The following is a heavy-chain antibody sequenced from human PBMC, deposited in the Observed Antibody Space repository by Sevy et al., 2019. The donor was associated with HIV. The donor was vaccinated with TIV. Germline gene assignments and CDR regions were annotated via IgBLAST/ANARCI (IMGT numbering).Heavy chain of an antibody. CDR1: GFIFNSYW. V-gene: IGHV3-7*01. CDR3: ASEYSFAAFFDY. D-gene: IGHD5-12*01. Sequence: GGSLRLSCEGSGFIFNSYWMSWVRQAPGKGLEWVANIKEDGSEENYVDSVKGRSTISRDNAKNSVYLEMNSLRVEDTAVYFCASEYSFAAFFDYWGQGTRVTVSS. J-gene: IGHJ4*02. CDR2: IKEDGSEE.